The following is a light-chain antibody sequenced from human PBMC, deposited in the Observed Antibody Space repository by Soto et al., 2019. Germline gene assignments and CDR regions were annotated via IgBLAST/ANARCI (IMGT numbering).Light chain of an antibody. CDR3: ASWSTSTTMI. J-gene: IGLJ2*01. CDR1: SSDIGAYNF. CDR2: DVN. V-gene: IGLV2-14*03. Sequence: QSALTPPDSVSGSPGQSITISCTGTSSDIGAYNFVSWYQQHPRKAPKLMLYDVNIRPSGVSKRFSGSKSGNTASLTISGLKSEDEADYYCASWSTSTTMIFGGGTKVTAL.